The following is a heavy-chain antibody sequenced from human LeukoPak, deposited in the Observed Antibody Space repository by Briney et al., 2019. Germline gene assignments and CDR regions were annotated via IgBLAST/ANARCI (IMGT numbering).Heavy chain of an antibody. V-gene: IGHV3-23*01. J-gene: IGHJ4*02. CDR1: GFTFSSYA. CDR2: ISASGGST. D-gene: IGHD4-17*01. CDR3: AKKETTVTTFFEN. Sequence: PGGSLRLSCAASGFTFSSYAMSWVRQAPGKGLEWVSDISASGGSTYYADSVKGRFTISRDNSKNALYLQMNSLRAEDTAVYYCAKKETTVTTFFENWGQGILVTVSS.